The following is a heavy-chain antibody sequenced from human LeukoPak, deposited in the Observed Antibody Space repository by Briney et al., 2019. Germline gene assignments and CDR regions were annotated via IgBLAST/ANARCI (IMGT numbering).Heavy chain of an antibody. CDR3: ANPARTTVTTQPIDY. CDR1: GFTFSDYY. V-gene: IGHV3-11*03. J-gene: IGHJ4*02. CDR2: ISSSSTSYT. Sequence: GGSLRLSCAASGFTFSDYYMSWIRQAPGKGLEWVSYISSSSTSYTNYADSVKGRFTISRDNAKNSLYLQMNSLRAEDTAVYYCANPARTTVTTQPIDYWGQGTLVTVSS. D-gene: IGHD4-17*01.